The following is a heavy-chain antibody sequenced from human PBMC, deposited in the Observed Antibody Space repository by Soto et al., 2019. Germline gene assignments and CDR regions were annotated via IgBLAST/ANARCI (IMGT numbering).Heavy chain of an antibody. D-gene: IGHD2-15*01. CDR2: INQDGSEK. Sequence: PGGSLRLSCAASEFTINNFWMTWVRQAPGKGLECVANINQDGSEKYYVNSVKGRFTISRDNAKNSLYLQMNSLRAEGTAIYYCAKGGPYYYYGMDVWAQGTTATVS. CDR3: AKGGPYYYYGMDV. V-gene: IGHV3-7*03. CDR1: EFTINNFW. J-gene: IGHJ6*02.